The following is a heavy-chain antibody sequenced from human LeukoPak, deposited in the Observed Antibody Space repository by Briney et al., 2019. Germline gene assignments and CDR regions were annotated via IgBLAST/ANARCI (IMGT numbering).Heavy chain of an antibody. J-gene: IGHJ4*02. CDR2: ISSSGSYI. CDR1: GFTFSSYS. D-gene: IGHD3-22*01. CDR3: ARDMIADY. Sequence: PGGSLRLSCAASGFTFSSYSMSWVRQAPGKGLEWVSSISSSGSYIYYADSVKGRFTISRDNAKNSLYLQMNSLRAEDTAVYYCARDMIADYWGQGTLVTVSS. V-gene: IGHV3-21*01.